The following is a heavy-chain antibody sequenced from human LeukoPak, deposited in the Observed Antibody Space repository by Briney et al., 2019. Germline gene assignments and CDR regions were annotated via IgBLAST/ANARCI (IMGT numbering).Heavy chain of an antibody. D-gene: IGHD3-10*01. CDR3: ARDRKVRGFPWFDP. CDR2: ISPYDGDT. J-gene: IGHJ5*02. V-gene: IGHV1-18*01. CDR1: GYTFAIYG. Sequence: ASVKVSCKASGYTFAIYGISWVRQAPGQGLEWMAWISPYDGDTNYAQNFEGRVTMTTETSTSTAYMELRSLRSDDTAIYYCARDRKVRGFPWFDPWGQGTLVTVSS.